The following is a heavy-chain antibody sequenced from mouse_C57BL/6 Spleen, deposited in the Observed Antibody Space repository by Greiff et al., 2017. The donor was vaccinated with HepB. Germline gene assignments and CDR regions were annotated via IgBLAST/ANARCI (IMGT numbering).Heavy chain of an antibody. Sequence: QVQLKQPGAELVMPGASVKLSCKASGYTFTSYWMHWVKQRPGQGLEWIGEIDPSDSYTNYNQKFKGKSTLTVDKSSSTAYMQLSSLTSEDSAVYYCARAHYGSSYDYAMDYWGQGTSVTVSS. D-gene: IGHD1-1*01. V-gene: IGHV1-69*01. CDR2: IDPSDSYT. CDR3: ARAHYGSSYDYAMDY. CDR1: GYTFTSYW. J-gene: IGHJ4*01.